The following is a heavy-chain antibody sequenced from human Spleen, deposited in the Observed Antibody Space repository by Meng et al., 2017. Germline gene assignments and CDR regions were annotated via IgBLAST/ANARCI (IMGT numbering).Heavy chain of an antibody. CDR3: ARGPTTMAHDFDY. J-gene: IGHJ4*02. D-gene: IGHD4-11*01. V-gene: IGHV4-34*01. CDR1: GGSFSDYY. Sequence: SETLSLTCVVSGGSFSDYYWSWIRQPPGKGLEWIGEINHSGSTNYNPSPESRATISVDTSQNDISLKLSSVTAADSPVYYCARGPTTMAHDFDYWGQGTLVTVSS. CDR2: INHSGST.